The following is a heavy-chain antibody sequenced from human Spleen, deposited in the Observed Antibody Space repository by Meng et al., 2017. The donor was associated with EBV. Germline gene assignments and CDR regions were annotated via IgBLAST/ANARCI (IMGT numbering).Heavy chain of an antibody. V-gene: IGHV4-61*01. Sequence: VQLQESGPGLVKASETLSLMCTVSGGSVSSGIYYWSWIRQPPGKGLEWIGYIYDSGSANYNPSLKSRVTISIDMSKNQFSLKLSSVTAADTAVYYCATVDYGDYEFDYWGQGTLVTVFS. J-gene: IGHJ4*02. CDR1: GGSVSSGIYY. D-gene: IGHD4-17*01. CDR2: IYDSGSA. CDR3: ATVDYGDYEFDY.